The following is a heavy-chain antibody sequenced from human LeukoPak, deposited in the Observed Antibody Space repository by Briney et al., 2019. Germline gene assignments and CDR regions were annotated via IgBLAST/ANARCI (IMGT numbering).Heavy chain of an antibody. J-gene: IGHJ6*02. V-gene: IGHV4-59*01. D-gene: IGHD3-3*01. CDR3: ARGQEYYDFWSGKTLYGMDV. CDR2: IYYSGST. CDR1: GXXXXXY. Sequence: GXXXXXYWRWIRXXPGKGLEGIGYIYYSGSTNYNTSLKSRVTISVDTSKNQFSLKLSSVTAADTAVYYCARGQEYYDFWSGKTLYGMDVWGQGTTVTVSS.